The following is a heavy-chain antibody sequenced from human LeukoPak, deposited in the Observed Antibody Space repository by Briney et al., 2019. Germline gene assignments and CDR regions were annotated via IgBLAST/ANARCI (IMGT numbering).Heavy chain of an antibody. V-gene: IGHV4-59*01. D-gene: IGHD1-26*01. CDR1: GGSISSYY. Sequence: SETLSLTCTVSGGSISSYYWSWIRQPPGKGLEWIGYIYYSGSTNYNPSLKSRVTISVDTSKNQFSLKLSSVTAADTAVYYCARVVGATNGFDYWGQETLVTVSP. CDR3: ARVVGATNGFDY. CDR2: IYYSGST. J-gene: IGHJ4*02.